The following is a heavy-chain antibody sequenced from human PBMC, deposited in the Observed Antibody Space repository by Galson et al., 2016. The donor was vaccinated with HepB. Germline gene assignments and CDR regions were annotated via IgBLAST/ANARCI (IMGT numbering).Heavy chain of an antibody. CDR1: GFTFSSYG. CDR2: ISYDGNNK. V-gene: IGHV3-30*18. Sequence: SLRLSCAASGFTFSSYGIHWVRLAPGKGLEWVAVISYDGNNKYYADSVKGRFTISRDNSKNTLYLQMSSLRAEDTAVYYCAKKAHILTGPDAFDIWGQGEMVTVSS. D-gene: IGHD3-9*01. J-gene: IGHJ3*02. CDR3: AKKAHILTGPDAFDI.